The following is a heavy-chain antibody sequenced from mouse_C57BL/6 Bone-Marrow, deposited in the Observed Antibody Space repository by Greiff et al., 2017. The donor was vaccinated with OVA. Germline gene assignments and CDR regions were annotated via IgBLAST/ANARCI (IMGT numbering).Heavy chain of an antibody. CDR2: IDPENGDT. J-gene: IGHJ2*01. CDR3: TTVDGYYSFDY. V-gene: IGHV14-4*01. Sequence: DVKLVESGAELVRPGASVKLSCTASGFNIKDDYMHWVKQRPEQGLEWIGWIDPENGDTEYASKFQGKATITADTSSNTAYLQLSSLTSEDTAVYYCTTVDGYYSFDYWGQGTTLTDSS. CDR1: GFNIKDDY. D-gene: IGHD2-3*01.